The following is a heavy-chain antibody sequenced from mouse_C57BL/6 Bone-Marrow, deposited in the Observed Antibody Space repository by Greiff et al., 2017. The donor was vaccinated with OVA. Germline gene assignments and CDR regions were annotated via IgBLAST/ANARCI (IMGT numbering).Heavy chain of an antibody. J-gene: IGHJ2*01. V-gene: IGHV1-19*01. CDR3: ATYTGY. Sequence: EVKVVESGPVLVKPGASVKMSCKASGYTFTDYYMNWVKQSHGKSLEWIGVINPYNGGTSYNQKFKGKATLTVDKSSSTAYMELNSLTSEDSAVYYCATYTGYWGQGTTLTVSS. CDR1: GYTFTDYY. CDR2: INPYNGGT. D-gene: IGHD1-1*01.